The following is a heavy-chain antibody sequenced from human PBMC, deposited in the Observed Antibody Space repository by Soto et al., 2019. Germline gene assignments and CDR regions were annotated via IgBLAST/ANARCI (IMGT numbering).Heavy chain of an antibody. CDR1: GFTFSSYG. CDR2: ISYDGSNK. CDR3: ANPTGGDHHYFDY. J-gene: IGHJ4*02. V-gene: IGHV3-30*18. Sequence: GGSLRLSCAASGFTFSSYGMHWVRQAPGKGLEWVAVISYDGSNKYYADSVKGRFTISRDNSKNTLYLQMNSLRAEDTAVYYCANPTGGDHHYFDYWGQGTLVTVSS. D-gene: IGHD2-21*02.